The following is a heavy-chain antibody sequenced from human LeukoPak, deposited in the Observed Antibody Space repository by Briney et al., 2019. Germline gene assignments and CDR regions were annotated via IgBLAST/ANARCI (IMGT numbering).Heavy chain of an antibody. Sequence: SETLSLTCTVSGVSISSYYWSWIRQPAGKGLEWIGRIYTSGSTNYNPSLKSRVTMSVDTSKNQFSLKLSSVTAADTAVYYCARGARYYDSSGYSYYFDYWGQGTLVTVSS. J-gene: IGHJ4*02. D-gene: IGHD3-22*01. CDR2: IYTSGST. CDR1: GVSISSYY. V-gene: IGHV4-4*07. CDR3: ARGARYYDSSGYSYYFDY.